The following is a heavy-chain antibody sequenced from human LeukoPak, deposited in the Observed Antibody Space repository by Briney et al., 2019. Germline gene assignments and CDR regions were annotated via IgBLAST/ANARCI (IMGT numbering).Heavy chain of an antibody. Sequence: SVKVSCKASGGTFSSYAISWVRQAPGQGLEWMGRIIPILGIANYAQKFQGRVTITADKSTSSAYMELSSLRSEDTAVYYCARVSSNSRGDYFDYWGQGTLVTVSS. D-gene: IGHD4-23*01. V-gene: IGHV1-69*04. J-gene: IGHJ4*02. CDR3: ARVSSNSRGDYFDY. CDR1: GGTFSSYA. CDR2: IIPILGIA.